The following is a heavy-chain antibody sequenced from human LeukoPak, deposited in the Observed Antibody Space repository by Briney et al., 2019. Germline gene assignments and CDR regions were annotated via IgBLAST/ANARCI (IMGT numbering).Heavy chain of an antibody. CDR1: GFTFSSYS. CDR3: ASVGYSSSSGLDP. D-gene: IGHD6-13*01. J-gene: IGHJ5*02. CDR2: ISSSSSYI. Sequence: PGGSLRLSCAASGFTFSSYSMNWVRQAPGKGLEWVSSISSSSSYIYYADSAKGRFTISGDNAKNSLYLQMNSLRAEDTAVYYCASVGYSSSSGLDPWGQGTLVTVSS. V-gene: IGHV3-21*01.